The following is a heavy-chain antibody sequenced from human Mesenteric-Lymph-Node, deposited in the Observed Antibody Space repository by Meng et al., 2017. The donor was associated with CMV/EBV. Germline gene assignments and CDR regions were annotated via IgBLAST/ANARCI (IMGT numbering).Heavy chain of an antibody. Sequence: GESLKISCAASGFTFSSYWMSWVRQAPGKGLEWVANIKQDGSEKYYVDSVKGRFTISRDNAKNSLYLQMNSLRAEDTAVYYCARGGGLAARDAFDLWGQGTMVTVSS. CDR3: ARGGGLAARDAFDL. J-gene: IGHJ3*01. D-gene: IGHD3-10*01. CDR2: IKQDGSEK. V-gene: IGHV3-7*01. CDR1: GFTFSSYW.